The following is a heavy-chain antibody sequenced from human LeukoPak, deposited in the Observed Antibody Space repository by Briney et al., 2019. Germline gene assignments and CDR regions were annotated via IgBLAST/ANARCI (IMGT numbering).Heavy chain of an antibody. J-gene: IGHJ4*02. CDR1: GYTFTSYG. V-gene: IGHV1-18*01. CDR3: ARGGATSDY. Sequence: ASVKVSCKASGYTFTSYGISWVRQALGQGLEWMGWISAYSGSTNYAQKLQGRVTMTRNTSISTAYMELSSLRSEDTAVYYCARGGATSDYWGQGTLVTVSS. D-gene: IGHD5-24*01. CDR2: ISAYSGST.